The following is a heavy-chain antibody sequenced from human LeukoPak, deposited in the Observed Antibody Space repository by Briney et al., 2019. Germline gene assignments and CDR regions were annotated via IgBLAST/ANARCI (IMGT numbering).Heavy chain of an antibody. J-gene: IGHJ4*02. CDR1: GFTFNNYA. D-gene: IGHD6-19*01. V-gene: IGHV3-23*01. Sequence: GGSLRLSCAASGFTFNNYAMNWVRQAPGKGLEWVSALSGSGSNTYYADSVKGRSTISRDNSRNTLYLQINSLRAEDTAVYYCAKDGGGWYTSGWYYFDYWGQGTLVTVSS. CDR2: LSGSGSNT. CDR3: AKDGGGWYTSGWYYFDY.